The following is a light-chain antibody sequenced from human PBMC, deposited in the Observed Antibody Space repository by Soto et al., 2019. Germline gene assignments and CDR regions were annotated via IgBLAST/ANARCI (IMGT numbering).Light chain of an antibody. Sequence: EIVLTQSPATLSLSPGVRATLSCRASQSVSSFLAWYQQNPGQAPRLLIYDASNRATGIPARFSGSGSGTDFTLTISILEPEDFSVYYCQHRSNWPPTFGQGTRLEIK. J-gene: IGKJ5*01. CDR3: QHRSNWPPT. CDR1: QSVSSF. V-gene: IGKV3-11*01. CDR2: DAS.